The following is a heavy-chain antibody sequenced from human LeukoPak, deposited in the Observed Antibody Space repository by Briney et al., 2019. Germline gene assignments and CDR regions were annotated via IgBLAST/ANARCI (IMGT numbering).Heavy chain of an antibody. J-gene: IGHJ4*02. V-gene: IGHV1-46*01. CDR2: INPSGGST. Sequence: GASVKVSCKASGYTFTSYYIHWVRQAPGQELEWMGIINPSGGSTSYAQKFQGRVTMTRDTSTSTVYMELSSLRSEDTAVYYCAREFAHVDTAMVFDYWGQGTLVTVSS. CDR3: AREFAHVDTAMVFDY. CDR1: GYTFTSYY. D-gene: IGHD5-18*01.